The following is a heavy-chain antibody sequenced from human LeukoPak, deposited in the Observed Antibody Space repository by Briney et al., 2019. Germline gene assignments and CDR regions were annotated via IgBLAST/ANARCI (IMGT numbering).Heavy chain of an antibody. CDR2: FDPEDGET. CDR1: GYTLTELS. Sequence: ASVKVSCKVSGYTLTELSMHWVRQAPGKGLEWMGGFDPEDGETIYAQKFQGRVTMTEDTSTDTAYTELSSLRSEDTAVYYCATGHSSGWYYFDYWGQGTLVTVSS. V-gene: IGHV1-24*01. D-gene: IGHD6-19*01. J-gene: IGHJ4*02. CDR3: ATGHSSGWYYFDY.